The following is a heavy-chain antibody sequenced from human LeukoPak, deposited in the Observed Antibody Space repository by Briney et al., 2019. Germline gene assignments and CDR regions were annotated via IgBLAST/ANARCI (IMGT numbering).Heavy chain of an antibody. CDR3: ARDKVLSHKQQFLRPSYAFDI. CDR2: ISYDGSNK. D-gene: IGHD6-13*01. V-gene: IGHV3-30*03. CDR1: GFTFSSYG. Sequence: GGSLRLSCAASGFTFSSYGMHWVRQAPGKGLEWVAVISYDGSNKYYADSVKGRFTISRDNSKNTLYLQMNSLRAEDTAVYYCARDKVLSHKQQFLRPSYAFDIWGQGTMVTVSS. J-gene: IGHJ3*02.